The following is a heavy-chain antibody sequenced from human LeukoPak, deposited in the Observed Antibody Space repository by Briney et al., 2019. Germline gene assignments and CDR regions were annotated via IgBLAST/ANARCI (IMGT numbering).Heavy chain of an antibody. CDR3: ATDYYVSGSYYRLFY. CDR2: ISSSSSYI. Sequence: GGSLRLSCAASGFTFSSYSMNWVRQAPGKGLEWVSSISSSSSYIYYADSVKGRLTISRDNAKNSLFLQMNSLRAEDTAVYYCATDYYVSGSYYRLFYWGQGTLVTVSS. J-gene: IGHJ4*02. V-gene: IGHV3-21*01. D-gene: IGHD3-10*01. CDR1: GFTFSSYS.